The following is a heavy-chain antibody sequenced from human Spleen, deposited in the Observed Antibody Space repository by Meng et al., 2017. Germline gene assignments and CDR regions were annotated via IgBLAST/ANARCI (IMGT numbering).Heavy chain of an antibody. CDR2: INTDTGNP. V-gene: IGHV7-4-1*02. CDR3: ARVDTVEFDY. CDR1: GYIFTTYG. Sequence: QVQLVQAGCELKKTGASVKVSCKASGYIFTTYGMNWVRQAPGQGLEWMGWINTDTGNPTYAQGFTGRFVFSLDTSVSTAYLQISSLKAEDTAVYYCARVDTVEFDYWGQGTLVTVSS. J-gene: IGHJ4*02. D-gene: IGHD1-1*01.